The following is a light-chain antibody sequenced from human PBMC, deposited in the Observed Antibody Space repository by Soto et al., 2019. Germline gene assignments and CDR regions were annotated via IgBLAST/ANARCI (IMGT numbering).Light chain of an antibody. CDR3: QQSYSTRFT. J-gene: IGKJ3*01. Sequence: FQMTQSPSSLSASVGERVTITCRASQSINTYLNWYQFKPGKAPKLLIFSSSNLQTGVPSRFSGSGSGTHFTLTITRLQPEDSATYYCQQSYSTRFTFGPGTQVEI. V-gene: IGKV1-39*01. CDR2: SSS. CDR1: QSINTY.